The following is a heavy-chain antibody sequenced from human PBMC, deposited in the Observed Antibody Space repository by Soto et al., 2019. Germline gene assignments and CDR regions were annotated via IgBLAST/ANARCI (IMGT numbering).Heavy chain of an antibody. V-gene: IGHV4-34*01. CDR2: INHSGST. Sequence: SETLSLTCAVYGGSFSGYYWSWIRQPPGKGLEWIGEINHSGSTNYNPSLKSRVTISVDTSKNQFSLKLSSVTAADTAVYYCARGLGNSDYWGQVTLVTVSS. CDR1: GGSFSGYY. CDR3: ARGLGNSDY. J-gene: IGHJ4*02.